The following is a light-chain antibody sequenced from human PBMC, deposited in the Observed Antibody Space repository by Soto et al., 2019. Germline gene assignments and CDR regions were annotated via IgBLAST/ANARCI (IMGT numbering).Light chain of an antibody. CDR1: SSDIGGYNS. Sequence: QSVLTQSPSASGSPGQSVTISCTGTSSDIGGYNSVSWYQQHPGKAPKVMSYDVSKRPSGVPDRFSGSKSGNAASLTISGLQAEDEADYYCSSYTAYTTLWVFGGGTQLTVL. CDR2: DVS. V-gene: IGLV2-8*01. CDR3: SSYTAYTTLWV. J-gene: IGLJ3*02.